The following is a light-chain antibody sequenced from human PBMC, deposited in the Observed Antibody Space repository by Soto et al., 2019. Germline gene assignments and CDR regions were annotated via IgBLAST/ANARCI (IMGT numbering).Light chain of an antibody. Sequence: QSVLTQPASVPGSPGQSITISCTGTSSDVGSYNLVSWYQQHPGKAPKLMIYEGSKRPSGVSNRFSGSKSGNTASLTISGLQAEDEADYYCCSYAGSSTYVFGTGTKVT. CDR2: EGS. CDR3: CSYAGSSTYV. J-gene: IGLJ1*01. V-gene: IGLV2-23*01. CDR1: SSDVGSYNL.